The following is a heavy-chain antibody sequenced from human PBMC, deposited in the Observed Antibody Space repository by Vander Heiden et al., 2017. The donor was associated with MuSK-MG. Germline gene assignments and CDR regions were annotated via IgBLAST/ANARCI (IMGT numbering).Heavy chain of an antibody. Sequence: QVQLQESGPGLVKPSETLSLTCTVSGCSISSYYWSWIRQPPGKGLEWIGYIYYSGSTNYNPSLKSRVTISVDTSKNQFSLKLSSVTAADTAVYYCARDGAWSTGWFDPWGQGTLVTVSS. CDR1: GCSISSYY. CDR3: ARDGAWSTGWFDP. J-gene: IGHJ5*02. CDR2: IYYSGST. D-gene: IGHD1-1*01. V-gene: IGHV4-59*01.